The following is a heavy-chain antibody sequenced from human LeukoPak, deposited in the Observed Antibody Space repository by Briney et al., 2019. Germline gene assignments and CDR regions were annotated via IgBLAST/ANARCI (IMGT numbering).Heavy chain of an antibody. V-gene: IGHV3-30*04. CDR1: GFTFSSYA. CDR2: ISYDGSNK. CDR3: ARDRYGDYPFDYFDY. J-gene: IGHJ4*02. D-gene: IGHD4-17*01. Sequence: GGSLRLSCAASGFTFSSYAMHWVRQAPGKGLEWVAVISYDGSNKYYADSVKGRFTISRDNSKNTLYLQMNSLRAEDTAVYYCARDRYGDYPFDYFDYWGQGTLVTVSS.